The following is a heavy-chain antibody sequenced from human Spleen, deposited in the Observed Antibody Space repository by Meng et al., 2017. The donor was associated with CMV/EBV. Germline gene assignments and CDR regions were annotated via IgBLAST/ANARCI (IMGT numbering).Heavy chain of an antibody. Sequence: SQTLSLTCAVSGDSVSSGDYYWSWIRQPPGKGLEWIGYIYYSGSTNYNPSLKSRVTISVDTSKNQFSLKLSSVTAADTAVYYCARAQAYTIGAFDIWGQGTMVTVSS. D-gene: IGHD2-21*01. CDR1: GDSVSSGDYY. CDR3: ARAQAYTIGAFDI. V-gene: IGHV4-61*08. J-gene: IGHJ3*02. CDR2: IYYSGST.